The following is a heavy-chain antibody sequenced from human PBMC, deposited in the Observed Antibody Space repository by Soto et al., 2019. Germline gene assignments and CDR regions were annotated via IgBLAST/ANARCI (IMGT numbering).Heavy chain of an antibody. Sequence: QVQLVESGGGVVQPGRSLRLACAASGFTFSSYGMHWVRQAPGKGLEWVAVISYDGSNKYYADSVKGRFTISRDNFKNTLYLQMNSLRAEVTALYYCAKDRARTVLGPLPKVVASYFWYYYGMDVWGQGTTVTVSS. D-gene: IGHD2-15*01. CDR2: ISYDGSNK. CDR3: AKDRARTVLGPLPKVVASYFWYYYGMDV. CDR1: GFTFSSYG. J-gene: IGHJ6*02. V-gene: IGHV3-30*18.